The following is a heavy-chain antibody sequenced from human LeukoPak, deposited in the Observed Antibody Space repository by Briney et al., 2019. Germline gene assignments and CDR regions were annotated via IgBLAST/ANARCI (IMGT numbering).Heavy chain of an antibody. CDR2: ISGSGGST. CDR3: AGGSGIVVVVAATTLRY. D-gene: IGHD2-15*01. J-gene: IGHJ4*02. CDR1: GFTFISYA. V-gene: IGHV3-23*01. Sequence: GGSLRLSCAASGFTFISYAMSWVRQVPGKGLEWVSAISGSGGSTYYADSVKGRFTISRDNSKNTLYLQMNSLRAEGTAVYYCAGGSGIVVVVAATTLRYWGQGTLVTVSS.